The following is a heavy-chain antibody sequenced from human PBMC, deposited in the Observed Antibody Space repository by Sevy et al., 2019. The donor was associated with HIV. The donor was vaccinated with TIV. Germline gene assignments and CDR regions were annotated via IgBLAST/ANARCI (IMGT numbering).Heavy chain of an antibody. J-gene: IGHJ6*02. Sequence: GGSLRLSCAASGFRFNNFGMYWVHQAPGKGLEGVAFIRYDGINKYYVDSVKGRSTISRDNSKDTLYLEMKSLRLEDTAIYYCAKGGSGGIDHYGMDVWGQWTTVTDSS. V-gene: IGHV3-30*02. CDR2: IRYDGINK. CDR1: GFRFNNFG. D-gene: IGHD6-25*01. CDR3: AKGGSGGIDHYGMDV.